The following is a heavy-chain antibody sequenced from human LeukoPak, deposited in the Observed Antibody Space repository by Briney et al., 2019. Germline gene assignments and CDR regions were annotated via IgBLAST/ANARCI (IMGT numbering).Heavy chain of an antibody. V-gene: IGHV3-7*01. CDR3: ARGVVYPTWSGPHWSDY. CDR1: GFTFSSYW. CDR2: IKQDASQE. D-gene: IGHD3-3*01. Sequence: GGSLRLSCAASGFTFSSYWMSWVRQAPGKGPEWVAHIKQDASQEDHVDSVKGRFTISRDNAKNSLYLQMNSLRAEDMAVYYCARGVVYPTWSGPHWSDYWGQGTLVTVSS. J-gene: IGHJ4*02.